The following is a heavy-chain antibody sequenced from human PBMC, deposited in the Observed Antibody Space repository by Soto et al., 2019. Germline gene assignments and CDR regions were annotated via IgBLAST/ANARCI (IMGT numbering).Heavy chain of an antibody. D-gene: IGHD2-21*02. J-gene: IGHJ4*02. CDR1: GFTFSGSA. CDR2: IRSKANSYAT. CDR3: TRPVVVTAKGDYFDY. V-gene: IGHV3-73*01. Sequence: GGSLRLSCAASGFTFSGSAMHWVRQASGKGLEWVGRIRSKANSYATAYAASVKGRFTISRDDSKNTAYLQMNSLKTEDTAVYYCTRPVVVTAKGDYFDYWGQGTLVTVSS.